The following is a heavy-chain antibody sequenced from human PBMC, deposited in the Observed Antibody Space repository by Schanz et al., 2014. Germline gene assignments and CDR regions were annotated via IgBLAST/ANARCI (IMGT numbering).Heavy chain of an antibody. D-gene: IGHD6-19*01. J-gene: IGHJ4*02. CDR1: GFTFSSYT. CDR2: ISSSSMYI. V-gene: IGHV3-21*01. CDR3: VRDKKGFVAVAGRAPFDY. Sequence: EVQLLESGGGLVRPGGSLRLSCAASGFTFSSYTMNWVRQAPGKGLEWVSSISSSSMYIYQADSMRGRFTISRDNAKNSLYLQVNNLSAEDTAVYYCVRDKKGFVAVAGRAPFDYWGQGTLVTVSS.